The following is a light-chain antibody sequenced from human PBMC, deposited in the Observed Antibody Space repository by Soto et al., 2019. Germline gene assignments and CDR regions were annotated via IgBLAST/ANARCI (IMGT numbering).Light chain of an antibody. CDR1: SSDVGGYNY. J-gene: IGLJ2*01. V-gene: IGLV2-8*01. CDR2: EVS. Sequence: QSALTQPTSASGSPGQSVTISCTGTSSDVGGYNYVSWYQQHPGKAPKLMIYEVSKRPSGVPDRFSGSKSGNTASLTVSGLQAEDEADYYGSSYAGSNNVVFCGGTKLTVL. CDR3: SSYAGSNNVV.